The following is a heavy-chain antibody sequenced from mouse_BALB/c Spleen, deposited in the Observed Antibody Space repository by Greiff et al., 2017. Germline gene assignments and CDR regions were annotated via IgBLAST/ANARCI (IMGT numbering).Heavy chain of an antibody. Sequence: QVQLKQPGAELVKPGASVKLSCKASGYTFTSYWMHWVKQRPGQGLEWIGEINPSNGRTNYNEKFKSKATLTVDKSSSTAYMQLSSLTSEDSAVYYCARDGKGDYWGQGTTLTVAS. J-gene: IGHJ2*01. CDR3: ARDGKGDY. D-gene: IGHD2-1*01. V-gene: IGHV1S81*02. CDR1: GYTFTSYW. CDR2: INPSNGRT.